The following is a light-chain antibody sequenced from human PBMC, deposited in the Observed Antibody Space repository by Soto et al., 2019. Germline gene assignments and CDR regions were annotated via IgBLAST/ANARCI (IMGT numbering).Light chain of an antibody. CDR1: QSISSW. CDR3: QQYSSYYS. V-gene: IGKV1-5*01. Sequence: DIQMTQSPSTLSASVGDRVTITCRARQSISSWLAWYQQKPGKAPKLLIYVASSLEIGVPSRFIGSGSGTEFTLTISSLQPDDFATYYCQQYSSYYSFGQGNKLEIK. CDR2: VAS. J-gene: IGKJ2*03.